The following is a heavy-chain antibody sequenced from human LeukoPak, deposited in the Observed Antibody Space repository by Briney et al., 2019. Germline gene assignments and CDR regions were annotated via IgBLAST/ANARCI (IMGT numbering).Heavy chain of an antibody. J-gene: IGHJ3*02. CDR3: ARVYDYVWGSYEDSDAFDI. V-gene: IGHV4-61*01. D-gene: IGHD3-16*01. CDR1: GGSVSSGSYY. CDR2: IYYSGST. Sequence: SETLSLTCTVPGGSVSSGSYYWSWIRQPPGKGLEWIGYIYYSGSTNYNPSLKSRVTISVDTSKNQFPLKLSSVTAADTAVYYCARVYDYVWGSYEDSDAFDIWGQGTMVTVSS.